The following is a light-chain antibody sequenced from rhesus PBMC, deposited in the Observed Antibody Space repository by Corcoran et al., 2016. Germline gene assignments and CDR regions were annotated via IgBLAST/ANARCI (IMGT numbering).Light chain of an antibody. CDR1: QSISSW. V-gene: IGKV1-22*01. Sequence: DIQMTQSPSSLSASVGDTVAITCRASQSISSWLAWYQQKPGKAPKLLIYKASTLQGGGPSRFIGSGSGTEFTLTISSLQSEDFATYYCQQYSSSPPTFGQGTKVEIK. CDR3: QQYSSSPPT. CDR2: KAS. J-gene: IGKJ1*01.